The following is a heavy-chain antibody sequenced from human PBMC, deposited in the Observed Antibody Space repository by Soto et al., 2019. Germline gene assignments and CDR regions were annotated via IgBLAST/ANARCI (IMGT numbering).Heavy chain of an antibody. CDR1: GFSFSSYA. D-gene: IGHD6-19*01. Sequence: QVRLVESGGGVVQPGRSLRLSCTASGFSFSSYAMYWFRQPPGKGLEWVAVISHDGINKHYADSVKGRVTVSRDNSNHSLDLQLNSLRGEDTAMYYCARDMYSSDYFVKWIEPGGQGTLVTVSS. V-gene: IGHV3-30-3*01. CDR3: ARDMYSSDYFVKWIEP. J-gene: IGHJ5*02. CDR2: ISHDGINK.